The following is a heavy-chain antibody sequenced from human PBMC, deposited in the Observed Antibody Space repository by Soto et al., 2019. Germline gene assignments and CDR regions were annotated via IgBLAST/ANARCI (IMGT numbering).Heavy chain of an antibody. CDR3: ASQMSYYYDSRGYTFDY. CDR2: IYPGDSDT. Sequence: RGESLKISCKGSGYSFTSYWIGWVRQMPGKGLEWMGIIYPGDSDTRYSPSFQGQVTISADKSISTAYLQWSSLKASDTAMYYCASQMSYYYDSRGYTFDYWGQGTLVTVSS. D-gene: IGHD3-22*01. CDR1: GYSFTSYW. J-gene: IGHJ4*02. V-gene: IGHV5-51*01.